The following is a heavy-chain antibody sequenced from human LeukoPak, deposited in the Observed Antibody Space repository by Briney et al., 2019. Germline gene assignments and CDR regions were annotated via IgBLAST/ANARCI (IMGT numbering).Heavy chain of an antibody. V-gene: IGHV3-21*01. Sequence: PGRSLRLSCAASGFTFSSYSMNWVRQAPGKGLEWVSSISSSSSYIYYADSVKGRFTISRDNAKNSLYLQMNSLRAEDTAVYYCARRGWQWLSPLDYWGQGTLVTVSS. CDR2: ISSSSSYI. D-gene: IGHD6-19*01. CDR1: GFTFSSYS. J-gene: IGHJ4*02. CDR3: ARRGWQWLSPLDY.